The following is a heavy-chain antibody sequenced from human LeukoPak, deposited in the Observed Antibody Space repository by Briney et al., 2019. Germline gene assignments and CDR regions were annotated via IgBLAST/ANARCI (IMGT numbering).Heavy chain of an antibody. D-gene: IGHD3-22*01. Sequence: KPGGSLRLSCAASGFTFSSYSMNWVRQAPGKGLEWVSSISSSSSYIYYADSVKGRFTISRDNAKNSLYLQMNSLRAGDTAVYYCARGLYYYDSSGYNYWGQGTLVTVSS. V-gene: IGHV3-21*01. J-gene: IGHJ4*02. CDR2: ISSSSSYI. CDR1: GFTFSSYS. CDR3: ARGLYYYDSSGYNY.